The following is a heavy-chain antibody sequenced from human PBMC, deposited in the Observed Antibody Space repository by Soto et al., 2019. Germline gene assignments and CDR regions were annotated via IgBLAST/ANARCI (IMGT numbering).Heavy chain of an antibody. CDR3: ARDYKIWSGYCIVRDY. CDR1: GYTFTSYG. V-gene: IGHV1-18*01. J-gene: IGHJ4*02. CDR2: ISAYNGNT. Sequence: ASVKVSCKASGYTFTSYGISWVRQAPGQGLEWMGWISAYNGNTNYAQKLQGRVTMTTDTSTSTAYMELRSLRSDDTAVYYCARDYKIWSGYCIVRDYWGQGTLVTVSS. D-gene: IGHD3-3*01.